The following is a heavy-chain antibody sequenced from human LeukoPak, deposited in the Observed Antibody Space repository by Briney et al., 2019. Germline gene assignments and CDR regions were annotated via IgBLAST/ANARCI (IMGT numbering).Heavy chain of an antibody. CDR1: GYTFTGYY. CDR2: INPNSGGT. D-gene: IGHD3-22*01. V-gene: IGHV1-2*06. J-gene: IGHJ4*02. Sequence: ASVKVSCKASGYTFTGYYMHWVRQAPGQGLEWMGRINPNSGGTNYAQKFQGRVTMTRDTSISTAYMELGRLRSDDTAVYYCASSVYHTYYYDSSGYFDYWGQGTLVTVSS. CDR3: ASSVYHTYYYDSSGYFDY.